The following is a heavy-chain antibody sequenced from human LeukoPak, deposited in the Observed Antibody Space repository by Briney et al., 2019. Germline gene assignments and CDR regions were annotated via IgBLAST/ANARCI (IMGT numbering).Heavy chain of an antibody. D-gene: IGHD3-10*01. CDR2: IYHSGST. CDR3: ARLAVLLWFGEESKSNWFDP. V-gene: IGHV4-38-2*01. Sequence: SETLSLTCAVSVYSISSGYYWGWIRQPPGKGLEWIGSIYHSGSTYYNPSLKSRVTISVDTSKNQFSLKLSSVTAADTAVYYCARLAVLLWFGEESKSNWFDPWGQGTLVTVSS. CDR1: VYSISSGYY. J-gene: IGHJ5*02.